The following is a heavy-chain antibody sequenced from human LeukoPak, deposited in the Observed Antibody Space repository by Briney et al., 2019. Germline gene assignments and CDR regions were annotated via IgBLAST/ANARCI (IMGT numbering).Heavy chain of an antibody. J-gene: IGHJ6*02. CDR2: ISGSGGST. D-gene: IGHD3-10*01. V-gene: IGHV3-23*01. CDR1: GFTFSSYA. Sequence: AGGSLRLSCAASGFTFSSYAMSWVRQAPGKGLEWVSAISGSGGSTYYADSVKGRFTISRDNSKNTLYLQMNSLRAEDTAVYYCVRAGDYGSGSYPEKYYYYGMDVWGQGTTVTVSS. CDR3: VRAGDYGSGSYPEKYYYYGMDV.